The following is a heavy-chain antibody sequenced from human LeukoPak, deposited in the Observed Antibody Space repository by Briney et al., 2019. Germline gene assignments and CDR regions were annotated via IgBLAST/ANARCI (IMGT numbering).Heavy chain of an antibody. V-gene: IGHV3-15*01. CDR3: TTVVSGPSYGMDV. CDR2: IKSKTDGGTT. CDR1: GFTFSNAW. D-gene: IGHD3-10*01. Sequence: GGSLRLSCAASGFTFSNAWMSWVRQAPGKGLEWVDRIKSKTDGGTTDYAAPVKGRFTISRDDSKNTLYLQMNSLKTEDTAVYYCTTVVSGPSYGMDVWGQGTTVTVSS. J-gene: IGHJ6*02.